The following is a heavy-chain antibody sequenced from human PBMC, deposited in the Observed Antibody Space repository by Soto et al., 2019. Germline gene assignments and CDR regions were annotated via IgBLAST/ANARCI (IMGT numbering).Heavy chain of an antibody. J-gene: IGHJ4*02. CDR1: GATFSSYA. V-gene: IGHV1-69*01. CDR3: ARGTTMIVVVSFDY. D-gene: IGHD3-22*01. CDR2: TIPIFGTA. Sequence: QVQLVQSGAEVKKLGSPVKFSCKASGATFSSYAISWVQRAPGQGLEGRGGTIPIFGTANYAQKFQGRVTITADESTSTAYMELSSLRSEDTAVYYCARGTTMIVVVSFDYWGQGTLVTVSS.